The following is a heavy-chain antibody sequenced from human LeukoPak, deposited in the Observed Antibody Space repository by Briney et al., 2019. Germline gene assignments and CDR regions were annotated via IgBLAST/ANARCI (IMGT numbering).Heavy chain of an antibody. J-gene: IGHJ6*02. V-gene: IGHV3-30*02. Sequence: GGSLRLSCAASGFTFSTYGMHWVRQAPGKGLEWVTFIRYDGNNKYYTDSVKGRFTISRDNSKNTLYLQMNSLRAADTAVYYCAKGYCSGGTCHSSYGMDVRGQGTTVTVSS. D-gene: IGHD2-15*01. CDR1: GFTFSTYG. CDR3: AKGYCSGGTCHSSYGMDV. CDR2: IRYDGNNK.